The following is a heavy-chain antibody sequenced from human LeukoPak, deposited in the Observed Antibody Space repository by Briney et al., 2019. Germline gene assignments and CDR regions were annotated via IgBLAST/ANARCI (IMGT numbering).Heavy chain of an antibody. CDR1: GGSFSRYF. D-gene: IGHD4-17*01. CDR2: IYYSGST. CDR3: GSRGRSDYVFDY. Sequence: PSETLSLTCTVPGGSFSRYFWSRIRQPPGKGLEWIGCIYYSGSTNYNPSLRSRVTISVDTSKNQSSLKLSSVTAADTAAYYYGSRGRSDYVFDYWGQGTLVTVSS. J-gene: IGHJ4*02. V-gene: IGHV4-59*01.